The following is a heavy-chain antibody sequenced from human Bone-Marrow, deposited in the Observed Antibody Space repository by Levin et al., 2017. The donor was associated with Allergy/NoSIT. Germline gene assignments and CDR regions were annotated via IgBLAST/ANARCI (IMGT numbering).Heavy chain of an antibody. Sequence: GGSLRLSCAASGFTFSSYGMHWVRQAPGKGLEWVAVISYDGSNKYYADSVKGRFTISRDNSKNTLYLQMNSLRAEDTAVYYCAGRPGYYDYGMDVWGQGTTVTVSS. V-gene: IGHV3-30*03. CDR1: GFTFSSYG. CDR2: ISYDGSNK. CDR3: AGRPGYYDYGMDV. J-gene: IGHJ6*02.